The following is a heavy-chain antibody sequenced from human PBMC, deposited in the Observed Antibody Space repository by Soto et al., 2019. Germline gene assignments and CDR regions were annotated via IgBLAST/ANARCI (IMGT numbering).Heavy chain of an antibody. D-gene: IGHD3-9*01. Sequence: GGSLRLSCAASGFSFNSYGMHWVRQAPGKGLEWVAVISYDGSNKYYADSVKGRFTISRDNSKNTLYLQMNSLRAEDTAVYYCAKGLLYFDWLSPSWCGMDVWGQGTTVTVSS. J-gene: IGHJ6*02. V-gene: IGHV3-30*18. CDR3: AKGLLYFDWLSPSWCGMDV. CDR1: GFSFNSYG. CDR2: ISYDGSNK.